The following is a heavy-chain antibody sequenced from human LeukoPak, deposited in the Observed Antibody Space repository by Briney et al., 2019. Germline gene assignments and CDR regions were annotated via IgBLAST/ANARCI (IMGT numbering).Heavy chain of an antibody. D-gene: IGHD4-23*01. CDR2: IDPRTGDT. V-gene: IGHV1-2*02. J-gene: IGHJ4*02. CDR1: GGTFSSYA. Sequence: ASVKVSCKASGGTFSSYAISWVRQAPGQGLEWLGWIDPRTGDTNYAQNFQGRVTMTRDTSVSTAYMELSSLTSDDTAVYYCARDWELRWSQGAFDYWGQGSLVTVSS. CDR3: ARDWELRWSQGAFDY.